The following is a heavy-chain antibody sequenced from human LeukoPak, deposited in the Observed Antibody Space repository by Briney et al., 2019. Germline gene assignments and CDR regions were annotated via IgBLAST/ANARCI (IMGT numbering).Heavy chain of an antibody. CDR1: GGSFSSYY. J-gene: IGHJ6*03. Sequence: PSETLSLTCTVCGGSFSSYYWSWIRQPPGKGLEWIGYIYYSGSTNYNPSLKSRVTISVDTSKNQFSLKLSSVTAADTAVYYCARDVRGYSYGSEYYYYMDVWGKGTTVTVPS. CDR3: ARDVRGYSYGSEYYYYMDV. CDR2: IYYSGST. V-gene: IGHV4-59*01. D-gene: IGHD5-18*01.